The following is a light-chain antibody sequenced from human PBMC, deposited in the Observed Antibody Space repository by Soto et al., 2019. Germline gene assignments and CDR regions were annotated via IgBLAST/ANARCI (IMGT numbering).Light chain of an antibody. J-gene: IGLJ2*01. CDR1: SSDVGGYKY. Sequence: QSVLTHPPSAYGSPGQSVTISCTGTSSDVGGYKYVSWYQQHPGKAPKLMIYEVSKRPSGVPDRFSGSKSGNTASLTVSGLQAEDEAAYYCCSYAGNNNLIFGGGTKLTVL. V-gene: IGLV2-8*01. CDR3: CSYAGNNNLI. CDR2: EVS.